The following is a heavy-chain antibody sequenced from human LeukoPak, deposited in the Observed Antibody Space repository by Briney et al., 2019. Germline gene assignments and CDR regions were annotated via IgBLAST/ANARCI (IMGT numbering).Heavy chain of an antibody. D-gene: IGHD5-18*01. V-gene: IGHV4-59*01. CDR2: IYYSGST. CDR3: ASGGLYSYIWFEP. CDR1: GASISSYY. Sequence: SETLSLTCTVSGASISSYYWSWIRQPPGKGLEWIGYIYYSGSTNYNPSLKSRVTISVDTSKNQLSLKLNSVTTADTAVYYCASGGLYSYIWFEPWGQGTLVTVSS. J-gene: IGHJ5*02.